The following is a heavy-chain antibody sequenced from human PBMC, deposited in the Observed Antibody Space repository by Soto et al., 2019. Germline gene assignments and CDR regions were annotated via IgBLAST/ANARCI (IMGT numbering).Heavy chain of an antibody. CDR2: IYYSGST. CDR1: GGSISSGGYY. V-gene: IGHV4-31*03. CDR3: ARDHPNCSSTSCYNYYYYGMDV. Sequence: PSETLSLTCTVSGGSISSGGYYWSWIRQHPGKGLEWIGYIYYSGSTYYNPSLKSRVTISVDTSKNQFSLKLSSVTAADTAVYYCARDHPNCSSTSCYNYYYYGMDVWGQGTTVTVPS. J-gene: IGHJ6*02. D-gene: IGHD2-2*01.